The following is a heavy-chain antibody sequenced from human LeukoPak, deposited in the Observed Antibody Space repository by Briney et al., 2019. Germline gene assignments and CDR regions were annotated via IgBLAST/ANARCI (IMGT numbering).Heavy chain of an antibody. D-gene: IGHD2-15*01. Sequence: SETLSLTCTVSGGSISSSSYYWGWIRQPPGKGLEWIGSIYYSGSTYYNPSLKSRVTMSVDTSKNQFSLKLSSVTAADTAVYYCASSLGYCSGGSCYSTASFDYWGQGTLVTVSS. CDR2: IYYSGST. V-gene: IGHV4-39*07. CDR1: GGSISSSSYY. J-gene: IGHJ4*02. CDR3: ASSLGYCSGGSCYSTASFDY.